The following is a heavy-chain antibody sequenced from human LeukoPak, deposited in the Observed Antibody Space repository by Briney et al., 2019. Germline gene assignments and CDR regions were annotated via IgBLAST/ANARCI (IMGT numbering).Heavy chain of an antibody. J-gene: IGHJ3*02. CDR3: ARPGITAFDI. CDR2: ISSSGSIT. Sequence: QPGGSLRLSCVASGFTLSSHNINWVRQAPGKGVEWVSHISSSGSITYYGDSVKGRITISRDNAKNSVSLYMNSLRAEDSAVYYCARPGITAFDIWGQGTMVTVSS. V-gene: IGHV3-48*01. D-gene: IGHD3-10*01. CDR1: GFTLSSHN.